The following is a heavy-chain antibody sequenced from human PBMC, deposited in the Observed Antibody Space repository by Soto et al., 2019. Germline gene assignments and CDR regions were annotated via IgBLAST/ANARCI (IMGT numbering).Heavy chain of an antibody. D-gene: IGHD3-10*01. CDR1: GYTFTSYG. Sequence: ASVKVSCKASGYTFTSYGISWVRQAPGQGLEWMGWISAYNGNTNYAQKLQGRVTMTTDTSTSTAYMELRSLGSDDTAVYYCARDLLWFGETYNWFDPWGQGTLVTVSS. CDR3: ARDLLWFGETYNWFDP. V-gene: IGHV1-18*01. J-gene: IGHJ5*02. CDR2: ISAYNGNT.